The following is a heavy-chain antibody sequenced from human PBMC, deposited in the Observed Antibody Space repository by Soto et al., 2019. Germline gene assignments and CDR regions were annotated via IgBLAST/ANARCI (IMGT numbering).Heavy chain of an antibody. CDR3: AIGSTFQAGVYGY. D-gene: IGHD4-17*01. Sequence: EVQLVESGGGLVQPGGSLRLSCAASGFTFSGYWMHWVRQAPGKGLVWVSRINTDGTSTAYADSVKGRFAISRDNAENTLYLQMSSLRAEDTAVYYCAIGSTFQAGVYGYWVLGTLVTVSS. J-gene: IGHJ4*02. CDR2: INTDGTST. V-gene: IGHV3-74*01. CDR1: GFTFSGYW.